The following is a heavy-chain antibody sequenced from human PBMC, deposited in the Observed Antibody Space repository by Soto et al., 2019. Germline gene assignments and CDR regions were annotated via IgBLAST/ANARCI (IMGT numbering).Heavy chain of an antibody. Sequence: HPGGSLRLSCAASGFTFSSYWMHWVRQAPGKGLVWVSRINSDGSSTSYADSVKGRFTISRDNAKNTLYLQMNSLRAEDTAVYACAKAMVRGVMLIDYWGRGALVTVSS. CDR1: GFTFSSYW. D-gene: IGHD3-10*01. J-gene: IGHJ4*02. CDR3: AKAMVRGVMLIDY. V-gene: IGHV3-74*01. CDR2: INSDGSST.